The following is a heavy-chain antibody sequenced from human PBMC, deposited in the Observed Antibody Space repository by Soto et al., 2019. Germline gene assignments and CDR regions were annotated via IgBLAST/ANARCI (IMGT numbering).Heavy chain of an antibody. J-gene: IGHJ4*02. V-gene: IGHV4-34*01. CDR3: ARGIGYCSSINCYSSRRLRFDS. D-gene: IGHD2-2*01. CDR1: GGSFSGYY. CDR2: VNHSGTT. Sequence: QVQLQQWGAGLLKPSETLSLTCAVYGGSFSGYYWTWIRQSPEKGLEWIGEVNHSGTTYYNPSLKTRGTISVHTPTNQFSLKMSSVTAADPAVYYCARGIGYCSSINCYSSRRLRFDSWGQGTLVTVSS.